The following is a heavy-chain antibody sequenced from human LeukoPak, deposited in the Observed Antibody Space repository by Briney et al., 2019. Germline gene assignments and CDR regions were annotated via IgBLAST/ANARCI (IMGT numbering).Heavy chain of an antibody. D-gene: IGHD2-2*01. V-gene: IGHV3-30*18. Sequence: GKSMRLSCAASGFTFNNYGMHWVRQAPGKGLEWVAVISYDGRNIHYPDSVKGRFTISRDISTDTLWLQMDSLRTEDTAVYYCAKGPLRGTAAAIDYWGQGTLVTVSS. CDR2: ISYDGRNI. CDR3: AKGPLRGTAAAIDY. J-gene: IGHJ4*02. CDR1: GFTFNNYG.